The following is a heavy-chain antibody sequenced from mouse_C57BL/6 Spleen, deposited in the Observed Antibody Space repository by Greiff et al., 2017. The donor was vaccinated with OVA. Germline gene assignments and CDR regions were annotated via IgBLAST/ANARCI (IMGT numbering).Heavy chain of an antibody. V-gene: IGHV1-52*01. Sequence: VKLMESGAELVRPGSSVKLSCKASGYTFTSYWMHWVKQRPIQGLEWIGNIDPSDSETHYNQKFKDKATLTVDKSSSTAYMQLSSLTSEDSAVYYCARWDSNYPYYAMDYWGQGTSVTVSS. CDR3: ARWDSNYPYYAMDY. D-gene: IGHD2-5*01. CDR1: GYTFTSYW. CDR2: IDPSDSET. J-gene: IGHJ4*01.